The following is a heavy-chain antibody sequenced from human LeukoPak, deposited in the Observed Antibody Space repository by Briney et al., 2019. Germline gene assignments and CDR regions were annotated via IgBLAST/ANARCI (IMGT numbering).Heavy chain of an antibody. J-gene: IGHJ4*02. CDR2: IKSKTVGGTT. D-gene: IGHD5-18*01. V-gene: IGHV3-15*01. Sequence: GGSLRLSCAASGLTFSNAWMSWVRQAPGKGLEWVGRIKSKTVGGTTDYAVPVTGRFTISRDYSKNTLYLQINSQKTEDTAVYYCTTDVDSYGKMRDYWRQGTLVSVSS. CDR3: TTDVDSYGKMRDY. CDR1: GLTFSNAW.